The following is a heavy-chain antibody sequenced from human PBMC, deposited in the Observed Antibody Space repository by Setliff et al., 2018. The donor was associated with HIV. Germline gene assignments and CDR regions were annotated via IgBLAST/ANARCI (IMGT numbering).Heavy chain of an antibody. D-gene: IGHD1-26*01. V-gene: IGHV4-34*01. Sequence: SETLSLTCAVFGGSFTDYYWIWIRQPPGKGLEWIGEIHHSGSTHYNPSLKSRFIISVDTSKNQFSLKVNSMTAADTAVYYCARGARLLAAYSDRWDYYYMGVWGKGTTVTVSS. CDR1: GGSFTDYY. J-gene: IGHJ6*03. CDR3: ARGARLLAAYSDRWDYYYMGV. CDR2: IHHSGST.